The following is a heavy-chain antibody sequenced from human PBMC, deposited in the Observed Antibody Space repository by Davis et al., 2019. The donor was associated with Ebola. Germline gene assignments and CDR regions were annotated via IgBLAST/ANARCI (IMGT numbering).Heavy chain of an antibody. V-gene: IGHV3-15*01. D-gene: IGHD6-13*01. CDR2: IKSKTDGGTT. CDR3: AKDQRYSSSWHEGLGSGWFDP. CDR1: GFTFSNAW. J-gene: IGHJ5*02. Sequence: GESLKISCAASGFTFSNAWMSWVRQAPGKGLEWVGRIKSKTDGGTTDYAAPVKGRFTISRDDSKNTLYLQMNSLRAEDTAVYYCAKDQRYSSSWHEGLGSGWFDPWGQGTLVTVSS.